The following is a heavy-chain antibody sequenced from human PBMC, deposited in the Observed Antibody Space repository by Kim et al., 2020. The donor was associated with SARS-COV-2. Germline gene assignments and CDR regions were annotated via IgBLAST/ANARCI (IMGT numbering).Heavy chain of an antibody. Sequence: SVKVSCKASGFTFTSSAMQWVRQARGQRIEWIGWIFVGSGNTNYAQKFPERVTITRDMSSSTAYMELRSLRSEDTAVYYCAALAVSYALWFGEFYLDYWGQGTLVTVSS. CDR2: IFVGSGNT. V-gene: IGHV1-58*02. CDR1: GFTFTSSA. D-gene: IGHD3-10*01. CDR3: AALAVSYALWFGEFYLDY. J-gene: IGHJ4*02.